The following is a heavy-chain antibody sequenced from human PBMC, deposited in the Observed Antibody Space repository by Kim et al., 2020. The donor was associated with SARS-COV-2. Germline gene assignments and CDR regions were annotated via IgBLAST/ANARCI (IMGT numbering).Heavy chain of an antibody. CDR2: INTNTGNP. CDR1: GYTFTSYA. J-gene: IGHJ5*02. Sequence: ASVKVSCKASGYTFTSYAMNWVRQAPGQGLEWMGWINTNTGNPTYAQGFTGRVVFSLDTSVSTAYLQISSLKAEDTAVYSCARDPTDIGVVPAAKGYNWFDPWGQGTLVTVSS. V-gene: IGHV7-4-1*02. CDR3: ARDPTDIGVVPAAKGYNWFDP. D-gene: IGHD2-2*01.